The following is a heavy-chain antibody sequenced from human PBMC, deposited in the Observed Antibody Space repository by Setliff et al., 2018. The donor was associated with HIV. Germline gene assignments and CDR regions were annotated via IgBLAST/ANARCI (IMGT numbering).Heavy chain of an antibody. V-gene: IGHV3-49*03. CDR1: GFTFGDYP. CDR3: SRGARPTDEYVWFDP. CDR2: IRTKAYRGTT. J-gene: IGHJ5*02. Sequence: GGSLRLSCATSGFTFGDYPMSWFRQAPGKGLEWVSFIRTKAYRGTTEYAASVEGRFTISRDDSTSIAYLQMNSLRTEDTAVYFCSRGARPTDEYVWFDPWGQGTLVTVPS. D-gene: IGHD4-17*01.